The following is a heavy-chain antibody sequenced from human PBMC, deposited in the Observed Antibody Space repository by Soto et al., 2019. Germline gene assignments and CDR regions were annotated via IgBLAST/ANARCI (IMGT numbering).Heavy chain of an antibody. J-gene: IGHJ4*02. CDR2: ISNDGHNR. D-gene: IGHD3-10*01. CDR1: GFIFSSHG. Sequence: GGSLRLSCAASGFIFSSHGMHWVRQAPGKGLEWVAVISNDGHNRFYADSVTGRFTISRDNSRNTLYLHMITLRPEDTAVYYCTKEMVPDSFPHPMVRGVPSDYWGPGTLVTVSS. V-gene: IGHV3-30*18. CDR3: TKEMVPDSFPHPMVRGVPSDY.